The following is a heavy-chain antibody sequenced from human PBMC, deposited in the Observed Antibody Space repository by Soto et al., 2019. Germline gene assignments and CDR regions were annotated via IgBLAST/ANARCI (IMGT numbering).Heavy chain of an antibody. CDR1: RFTFSNYA. V-gene: IGHV3-30-3*01. Sequence: QVQLVESGGGVVQPGKSLRLSCAASRFTFSNYAVHWVRQAPGKGLDWVALISYDGDNKYYADSVKGRFTISRDNSRNTLYLQMNSLRAEDTAVYYCARDLGGLAYDGMGVWGQGTTVTVSS. CDR2: ISYDGDNK. CDR3: ARDLGGLAYDGMGV. D-gene: IGHD2-15*01. J-gene: IGHJ6*02.